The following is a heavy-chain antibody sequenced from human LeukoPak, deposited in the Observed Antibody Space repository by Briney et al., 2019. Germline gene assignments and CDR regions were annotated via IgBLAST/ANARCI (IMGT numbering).Heavy chain of an antibody. Sequence: PSETLSLTCTVSGGSISSSSYYWGWIRQPPGKGLEWIGSIYYSGSTYYNPSLKSRVTISVDTSKNQFSLKLTSVTAADTAVYYCSRGRDAYKGGNYWGQGTLVTVSS. J-gene: IGHJ4*02. CDR1: GGSISSSSYY. CDR2: IYYSGST. D-gene: IGHD5-24*01. V-gene: IGHV4-39*07. CDR3: SRGRDAYKGGNY.